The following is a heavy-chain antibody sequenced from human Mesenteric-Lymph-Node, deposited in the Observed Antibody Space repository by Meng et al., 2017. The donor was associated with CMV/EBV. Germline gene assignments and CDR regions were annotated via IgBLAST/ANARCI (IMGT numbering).Heavy chain of an antibody. CDR3: ARVGAFSPTVAYPTYYFDY. CDR1: GYTFTSYD. CDR2: MNPNSGNT. D-gene: IGHD1-26*01. J-gene: IGHJ4*02. V-gene: IGHV1-8*03. Sequence: ASVKVSCKASGYTFTSYDINWVRQATGQGLEWMGWMNPNSGNTGYAQKFQGRVTITRNTSISTAYMELSSLRSEDTAVYYCARVGAFSPTVAYPTYYFDYWGQGTLVTVSS.